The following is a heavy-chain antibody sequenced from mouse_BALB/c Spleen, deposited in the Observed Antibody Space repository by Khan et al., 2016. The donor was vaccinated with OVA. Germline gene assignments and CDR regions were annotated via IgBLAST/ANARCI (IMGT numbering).Heavy chain of an antibody. CDR1: GFNIKDTY. V-gene: IGHV14-3*02. CDR2: IDPANGNT. D-gene: IGHD2-3*01. J-gene: IGHJ4*01. CDR3: AFRGDIYDTYYGYAMDY. Sequence: VQLKQSGAELVKPGASVKLSCTASGFNIKDTYMHWVKQRPEQGLEWIGRIDPANGNTQYDPKFQGKATITADTSSNTAYLQLSSLTSEDTAVYYCAFRGDIYDTYYGYAMDYLGQGTSVPVSS.